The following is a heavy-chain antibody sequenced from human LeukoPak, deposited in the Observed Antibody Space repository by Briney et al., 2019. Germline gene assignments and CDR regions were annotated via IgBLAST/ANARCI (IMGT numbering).Heavy chain of an antibody. CDR3: ARTIDYYGSGSTRGYLDY. CDR2: ITSSGGTT. V-gene: IGHV3-23*01. J-gene: IGHJ4*02. Sequence: GGSLRLSCAASGFTFSSYAMSWVRQAPGKGLEWVSAITSSGGTTYYADSVQGRLTISRDISKNTLYLQVNSLRAEDTAKYYCARTIDYYGSGSTRGYLDYWGQGTLVTVSS. D-gene: IGHD3-10*01. CDR1: GFTFSSYA.